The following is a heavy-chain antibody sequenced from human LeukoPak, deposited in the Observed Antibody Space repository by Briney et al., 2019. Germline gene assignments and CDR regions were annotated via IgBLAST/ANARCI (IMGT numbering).Heavy chain of an antibody. J-gene: IGHJ5*02. D-gene: IGHD2-2*02. CDR2: INPNSGDT. Sequence: VASVKVSCKASGYSFTSYDINWVRQAPGQGLEWMGWINPNSGDTHYAPKFQGRVTMTRDTSISTVYMELSRLRSDDTAVYYCVREGGTGISCYTCWFDPWGQGTLVTVSS. CDR3: VREGGTGISCYTCWFDP. V-gene: IGHV1-2*02. CDR1: GYSFTSYD.